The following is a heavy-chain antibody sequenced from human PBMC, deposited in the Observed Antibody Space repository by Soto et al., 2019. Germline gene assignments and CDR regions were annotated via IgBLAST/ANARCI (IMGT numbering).Heavy chain of an antibody. CDR1: GGSISSGGYS. D-gene: IGHD3-10*01. CDR2: IYYSGST. CDR3: ASSFGIGWFDP. Sequence: PSETLSLTCAVSGGSISSGGYSWSWIRQPPGKGLEWIGYIYYSGSTNYNPSLKSRVTISVDTSKNQFSLKLSSVTAADTAVYYCASSFGIGWFDPWGQGALVTVSS. V-gene: IGHV4-61*08. J-gene: IGHJ5*02.